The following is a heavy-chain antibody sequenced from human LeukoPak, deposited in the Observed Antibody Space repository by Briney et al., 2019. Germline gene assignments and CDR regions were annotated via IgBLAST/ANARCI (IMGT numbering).Heavy chain of an antibody. CDR3: ARVQFAVENGMDV. CDR1: GGTLSSYA. CDR2: IIPIFGTA. J-gene: IGHJ6*02. D-gene: IGHD3-16*01. V-gene: IGHV1-69*13. Sequence: SVKVSCKASGGTLSSYAISWVRQAPGQGLEWMGGIIPIFGTANYAQKFQGRVTITADESTSTAYMELSSLRSEDTAVYYCARVQFAVENGMDVWGQGTTVTVSS.